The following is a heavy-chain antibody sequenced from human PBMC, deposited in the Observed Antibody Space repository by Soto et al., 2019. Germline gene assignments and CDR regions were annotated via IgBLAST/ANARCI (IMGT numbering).Heavy chain of an antibody. J-gene: IGHJ4*02. Sequence: GGTLRLSSEASGFTFSSYAMSWVRQAPRKGLKWVSAISGSGGSTYYADSVKGRFTISRDNSKNTLYLQMNSLRAEDTAVYYCAKGVTGTTWSPFDYWGQGTLVTVSS. V-gene: IGHV3-23*01. CDR1: GFTFSSYA. CDR2: ISGSGGST. D-gene: IGHD1-7*01. CDR3: AKGVTGTTWSPFDY.